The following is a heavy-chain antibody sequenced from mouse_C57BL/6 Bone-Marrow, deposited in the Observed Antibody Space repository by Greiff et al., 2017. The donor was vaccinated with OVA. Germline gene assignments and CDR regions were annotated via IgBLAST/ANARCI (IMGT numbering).Heavy chain of an antibody. D-gene: IGHD1-1*01. J-gene: IGHJ1*03. Sequence: VHVKQSGAELVRPGASVKLSCTASGFNIKDDYMHWVKQRPERGLEWIGWIDPENGDTEYASKFQGKATITADTSSNTAYLQLRSLTSEDTAVYYCTHYYGSRWYFDVWVTGTTVTVSS. CDR1: GFNIKDDY. CDR2: IDPENGDT. CDR3: THYYGSRWYFDV. V-gene: IGHV14-4*01.